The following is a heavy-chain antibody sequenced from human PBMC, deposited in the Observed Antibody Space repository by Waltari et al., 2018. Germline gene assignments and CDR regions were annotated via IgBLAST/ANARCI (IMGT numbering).Heavy chain of an antibody. CDR1: GGSISSYY. V-gene: IGHV4-4*07. D-gene: IGHD1-26*01. Sequence: QVQLQESGPGLVKPSETLSLTCTVSGGSISSYYWSWIRPPAGKGLEWIGRIYTSGSTNYNPSLKSRVTISVDKSKNQFSLKLSSVTAADTAVYYCARGGGNSGSYYVGWFDPWGQGTLVTVSS. CDR3: ARGGGNSGSYYVGWFDP. CDR2: IYTSGST. J-gene: IGHJ5*02.